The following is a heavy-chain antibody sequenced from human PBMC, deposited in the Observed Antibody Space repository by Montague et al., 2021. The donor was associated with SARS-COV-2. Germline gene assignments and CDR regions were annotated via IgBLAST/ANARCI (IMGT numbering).Heavy chain of an antibody. J-gene: IGHJ3*02. CDR2: IGTAGDT. V-gene: IGHV3-13*01. CDR3: ARGPSRDGYNGGDAFDI. D-gene: IGHD5-24*01. CDR1: GFTFSSYD. Sequence: SLRLSCAASGFTFSSYDMHWVRQATGKGLEWVSAIGTAGDTYYPGSVKGRFTISRENAKNSSYLQMNSLRAGDTAVYYCARGPSRDGYNGGDAFDIWGQGTMVTVSS.